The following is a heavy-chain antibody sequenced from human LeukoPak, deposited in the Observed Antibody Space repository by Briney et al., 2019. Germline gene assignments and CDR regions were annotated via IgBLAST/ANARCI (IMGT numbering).Heavy chain of an antibody. V-gene: IGHV3-53*01. CDR1: GFTVSSNY. CDR2: IYSGGST. CDR3: ARDSGGYSH. J-gene: IGHJ4*02. D-gene: IGHD3-22*01. Sequence: GESLKISCAASGFTVSSNYMSWVRQAPGKGLEWVSVIYSGGSTYYADSVKGRFTISRDNSKNTLYLQMNSLRAKDTAVYYCARDSGGYSHWGQGTLVTVSS.